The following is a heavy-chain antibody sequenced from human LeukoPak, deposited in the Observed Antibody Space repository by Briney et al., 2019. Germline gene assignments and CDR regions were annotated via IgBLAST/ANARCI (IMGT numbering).Heavy chain of an antibody. J-gene: IGHJ4*02. Sequence: GGSLRLSCAASEFSLGAYAMNWVRQAPGKGLEWVSYISASSSATYYAESVKGRFTISRDNGQNSLYLQMNSLTAGDTAVYYCASDSGYERGFDYWGQGTLVTVSS. D-gene: IGHD5-12*01. CDR3: ASDSGYERGFDY. CDR2: ISASSSAT. V-gene: IGHV3-48*01. CDR1: EFSLGAYA.